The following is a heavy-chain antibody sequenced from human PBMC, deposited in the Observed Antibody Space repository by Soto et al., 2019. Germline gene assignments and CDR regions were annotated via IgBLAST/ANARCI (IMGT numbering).Heavy chain of an antibody. CDR2: ISTTSFTI. CDR1: GFSFSTYN. Sequence: GSLRLSCAAAGFSFSTYNMYWVRQAPGKGPEWIAYISTTSFTIYYADSVKGRFTISRDNDRNSLYLEMNSLRDEDTAVYYCARERCYDGTCYSASDSWGQGTLVTVSS. V-gene: IGHV3-48*02. D-gene: IGHD2-15*01. CDR3: ARERCYDGTCYSASDS. J-gene: IGHJ5*01.